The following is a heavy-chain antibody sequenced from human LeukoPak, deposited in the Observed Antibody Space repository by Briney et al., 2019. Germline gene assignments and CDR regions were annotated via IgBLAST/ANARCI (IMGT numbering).Heavy chain of an antibody. D-gene: IGHD3-22*01. CDR2: IIPIFGTA. CDR3: AMTEYYYDSSGYYPYFDY. V-gene: IGHV1-69*01. CDR1: GGTFSSYA. J-gene: IGHJ4*02. Sequence: ASVKVSCKASGGTFSSYAISWVRQAPGQGLEWMGGIIPIFGTANYAQKFQGRVTITADESTSTAYMELSSLRSEGTAVYYCAMTEYYYDSSGYYPYFDYWGQGTLVTVSS.